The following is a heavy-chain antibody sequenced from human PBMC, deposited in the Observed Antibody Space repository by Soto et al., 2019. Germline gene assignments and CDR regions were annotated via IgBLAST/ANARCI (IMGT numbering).Heavy chain of an antibody. D-gene: IGHD2-15*01. Sequence: SQTLSLTCAISRDSVSTNSATWDWIRQSPSRGLEWLGRTYYRSNWYTDYAVSVKGRITISPDTSNNQLSLKLSSVTAADTAVYYCARAAPRYCSGGSCYSGRDYWGQGTLVTVSS. CDR2: TYYRSNWYT. J-gene: IGHJ4*02. CDR3: ARAAPRYCSGGSCYSGRDY. V-gene: IGHV6-1*01. CDR1: RDSVSTNSAT.